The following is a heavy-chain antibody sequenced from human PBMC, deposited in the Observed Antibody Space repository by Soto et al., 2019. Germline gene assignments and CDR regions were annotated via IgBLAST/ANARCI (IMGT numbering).Heavy chain of an antibody. D-gene: IGHD4-17*01. CDR3: VREVGYGDYGLAY. CDR2: ISGSSSTI. Sequence: EVQLVESGGGLVQPGGSLRLSCAASGFTFSSYSINWVRQAPGKGLEWVSYISGSSSTIYNADSVKGRFTISRDNAKNSLYLQMNSLRDEDTAVYYCVREVGYGDYGLAYWGQGTLVTVSS. V-gene: IGHV3-48*02. J-gene: IGHJ4*02. CDR1: GFTFSSYS.